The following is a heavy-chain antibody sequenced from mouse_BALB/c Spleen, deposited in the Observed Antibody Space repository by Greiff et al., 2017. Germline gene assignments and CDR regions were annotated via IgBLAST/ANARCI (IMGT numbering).Heavy chain of an antibody. D-gene: IGHD2-4*01. V-gene: IGHV2-6-4*01. CDR1: GFSLSRYS. CDR2: IWGGGST. J-gene: IGHJ3*01. Sequence: VQVVESGPGLVAPSQSLSITCTVSGFSLSRYSVHWVRQPPGKGLEWLGMIWGGGSTDYNSALKSRLSISKDNSKSQVFLKMNSLQTDDTAMYYCARNGVITTPFAYWGQGTLVTVSA. CDR3: ARNGVITTPFAY.